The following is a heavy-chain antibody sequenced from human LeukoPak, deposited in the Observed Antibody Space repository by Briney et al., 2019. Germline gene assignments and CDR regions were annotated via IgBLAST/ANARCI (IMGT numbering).Heavy chain of an antibody. J-gene: IGHJ4*02. CDR3: AKVRAPLWGKDY. D-gene: IGHD3-16*01. CDR1: GFTFNTYD. Sequence: GGSLRLSRAASGFTFNTYDMSWVRQAPGKGLEWVSGVSGSGGSTYYADSVKGRFTISRDNSKNTLYLQMNSLRAEDTAVYYCAKVRAPLWGKDYWGQGTLVTVSS. V-gene: IGHV3-23*01. CDR2: VSGSGGST.